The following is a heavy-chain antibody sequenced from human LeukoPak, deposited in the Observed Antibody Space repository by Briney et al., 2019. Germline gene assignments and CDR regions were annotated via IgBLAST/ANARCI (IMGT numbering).Heavy chain of an antibody. D-gene: IGHD3-3*01. V-gene: IGHV4-59*01. CDR1: GGSISSYY. CDR3: ARVFSYPLRAPFDP. J-gene: IGHJ5*02. Sequence: SETLSLTCTVSGGSISSYYWSWIRQPPGKGLEWIGYIFYSGSTNYNPSLKSRVTISVDTSKNQFSLKLSSVTAADTAVYHCARVFSYPLRAPFDPWGQGTLVTVSS. CDR2: IFYSGST.